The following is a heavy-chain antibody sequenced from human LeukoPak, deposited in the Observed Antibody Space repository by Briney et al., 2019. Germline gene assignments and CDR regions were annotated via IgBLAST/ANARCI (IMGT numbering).Heavy chain of an antibody. D-gene: IGHD6-19*01. CDR2: TNTNTRNP. V-gene: IGHV7-4-1*02. Sequence: ASAKASCKASGYTFSSYAMGWVPRAPGQGLGWMGWTNTNTRNPTYAQRFTGRFASSLDTSVSTAYLQISSLKAEDTAVYYCARDKQWLPIDVWGKRTPGTVSS. CDR3: ARDKQWLPIDV. J-gene: IGHJ6*03. CDR1: GYTFSSYA.